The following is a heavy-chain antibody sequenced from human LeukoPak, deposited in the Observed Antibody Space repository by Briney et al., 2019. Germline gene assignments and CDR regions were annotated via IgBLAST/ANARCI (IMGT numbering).Heavy chain of an antibody. D-gene: IGHD3-10*01. Sequence: SDPLSLTCSVSGGPLSTYTWSWVRQSPGKGLEWIGYIYHGGTTNYTPSLKSRATISAHTARNQFALRLRSVTAADTAIYYCARDTSVGSGMQYWGQGTLVSVSS. CDR3: ARDTSVGSGMQY. J-gene: IGHJ4*02. CDR1: GGPLSTYT. V-gene: IGHV4-59*01. CDR2: IYHGGTT.